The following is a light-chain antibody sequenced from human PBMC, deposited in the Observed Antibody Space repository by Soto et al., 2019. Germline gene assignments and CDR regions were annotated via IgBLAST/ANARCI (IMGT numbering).Light chain of an antibody. Sequence: EIVMTQSPATLSVSAGERVTLSCRASQGFDRTLAWYLQKPGQPPRILIYSTSTRAPGIPARFSGSVSGTEYTLTISSLQAEDFAVYYCQQYSYWPYPFGQGTKLEIK. CDR2: STS. V-gene: IGKV3-15*01. J-gene: IGKJ2*01. CDR3: QQYSYWPYP. CDR1: QGFDRT.